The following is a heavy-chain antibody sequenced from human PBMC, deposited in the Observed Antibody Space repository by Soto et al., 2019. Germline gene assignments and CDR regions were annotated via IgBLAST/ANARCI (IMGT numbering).Heavy chain of an antibody. CDR3: AHSGVVVVAAPGGFDY. V-gene: IGHV2-5*02. CDR1: GFSLSTSGVG. CDR2: IYWDDDK. Sequence: QITLKESGPTLVKPTQTLTLTCTFSGFSLSTSGVGVGWIRQPPGKALEWLALIYWDDDKRYSPSLKSRLTITXXTXKXXVVLTMTNMDPVDTATYYCAHSGVVVVAAPGGFDYWGQGTLVTVSS. D-gene: IGHD2-15*01. J-gene: IGHJ4*02.